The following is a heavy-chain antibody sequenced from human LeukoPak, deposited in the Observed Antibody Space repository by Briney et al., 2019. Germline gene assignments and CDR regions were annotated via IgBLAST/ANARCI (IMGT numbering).Heavy chain of an antibody. CDR2: IYYSGST. CDR3: ARDRTIFGVVTSPYFDY. J-gene: IGHJ4*02. Sequence: SETLSLTCTVSGGSISSHYWSWIRQPPGKGLEWIGYIYYSGSTNYNPSLKSRVTISVDTSKNQFSLKLSSVTAADTAVYYCARDRTIFGVVTSPYFDYWGQGTLVTVSS. V-gene: IGHV4-59*11. CDR1: GGSISSHY. D-gene: IGHD3-3*01.